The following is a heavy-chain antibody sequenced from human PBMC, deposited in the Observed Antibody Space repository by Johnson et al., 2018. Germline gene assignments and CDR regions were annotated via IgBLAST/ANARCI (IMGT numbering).Heavy chain of an antibody. Sequence: QERLVEAGGGVVEPGRSLRLSCAASGFILSSKGMHWIRQAPGKGLEWVATMSFEGDNKYYAESVKGRFTISRDNSKNTRYLQMKSLRTEDTAVYYCAREKCGGSCHIIDVGCKGTTVIVSS. J-gene: IGHJ6*04. CDR2: MSFEGDNK. CDR1: GFILSSKG. CDR3: AREKCGGSCHIIDV. V-gene: IGHV3-30*03. D-gene: IGHD2-15*01.